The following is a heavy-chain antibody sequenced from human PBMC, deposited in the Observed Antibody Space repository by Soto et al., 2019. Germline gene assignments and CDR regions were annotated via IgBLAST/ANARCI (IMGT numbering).Heavy chain of an antibody. V-gene: IGHV3-21*01. CDR3: ARAPTGITIFGVVIQDYYYYYYMDV. J-gene: IGHJ6*03. Sequence: GGSLRLSCAASGFTFSSYSMNWVRQAPGKGLEWVSSISSSSSYIYYADSVKGRFTISRDNAKNSLYLQMNSLRAEDTAVYYCARAPTGITIFGVVIQDYYYYYYMDVWGKGTTVTVSS. CDR2: ISSSSSYI. D-gene: IGHD3-3*01. CDR1: GFTFSSYS.